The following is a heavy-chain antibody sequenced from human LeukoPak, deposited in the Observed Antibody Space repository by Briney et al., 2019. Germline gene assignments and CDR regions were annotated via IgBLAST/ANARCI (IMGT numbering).Heavy chain of an antibody. CDR1: GFVFEDFA. Sequence: PGRSLRLSCAASGFVFEDFAMNWVRQVPGKGLEWVSDISWNSDRKHYADSVKGRFTISRDNAKKSPYLEMSSLRVEDTAFYYCAKSRGIGVRAFDIWGQGTMVTVSS. J-gene: IGHJ3*02. CDR2: ISWNSDRK. V-gene: IGHV3-9*01. D-gene: IGHD3-3*01. CDR3: AKSRGIGVRAFDI.